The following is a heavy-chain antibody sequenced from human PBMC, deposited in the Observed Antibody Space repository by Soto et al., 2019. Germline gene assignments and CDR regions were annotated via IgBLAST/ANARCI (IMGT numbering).Heavy chain of an antibody. V-gene: IGHV1-69*02. J-gene: IGHJ5*02. CDR2: IIPILGIA. Sequence: SVKVSCKASGGTFSSYTISWVRQAPGQGLEWMGRIIPILGIANYAQKFQGRVTITRDKSTSTAYMELSSLRSEDTAVYYCARGFRVAATRWWFDPWGQGTLVTVSS. D-gene: IGHD2-15*01. CDR3: ARGFRVAATRWWFDP. CDR1: GGTFSSYT.